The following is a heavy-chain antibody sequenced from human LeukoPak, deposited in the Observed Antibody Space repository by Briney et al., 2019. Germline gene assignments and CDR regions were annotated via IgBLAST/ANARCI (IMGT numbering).Heavy chain of an antibody. CDR1: GGTFSSYG. J-gene: IGHJ3*02. V-gene: IGHV3-33*01. CDR3: ARDNQATGYAFDI. D-gene: IGHD3-9*01. CDR2: IWYDGSNK. Sequence: SCKASGGTFSSYGMHWVRQAPGKGLEWVAVIWYDGSNKYYPDSVKGRFTISRDNSKNTLYLQMNSLRAEDTAVYYCARDNQATGYAFDIWGQGTIITVSS.